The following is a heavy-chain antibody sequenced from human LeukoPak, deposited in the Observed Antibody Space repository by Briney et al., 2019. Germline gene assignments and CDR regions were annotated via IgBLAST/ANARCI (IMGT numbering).Heavy chain of an antibody. V-gene: IGHV4-59*01. J-gene: IGHJ3*02. CDR3: ARDLIEGGFDI. CDR2: IYYSGST. Sequence: KPSETLSLTCTVSGGSISSYYWSGSRQPPGKGLEWFGYIYYSGSTNYNPSLKSRVTISVDLSKNQFSLKLTSVTAADTAVYYCARDLIEGGFDIWGQGTMVTVSS. CDR1: GGSISSYY.